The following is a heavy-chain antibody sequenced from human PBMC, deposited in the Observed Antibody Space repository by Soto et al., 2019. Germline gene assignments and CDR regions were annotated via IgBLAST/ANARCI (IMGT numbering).Heavy chain of an antibody. CDR3: ARHTRSRSWYGVYFDN. J-gene: IGHJ4*02. CDR2: IRYDGRT. V-gene: IGHV4-39*01. Sequence: SETLSLTCPVSGDSISSTEYYWGWIRQPPGKGLEWIGTIRYDGRTYYNPSLKSRVSISVETSKNQFSLKLSSVTAADTAVYYCARHTRSRSWYGVYFDNWGQGTLVTVSS. D-gene: IGHD6-13*01. CDR1: GDSISSTEYY.